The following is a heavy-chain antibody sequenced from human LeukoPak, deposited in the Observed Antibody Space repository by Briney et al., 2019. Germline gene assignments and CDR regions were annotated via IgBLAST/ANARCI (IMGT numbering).Heavy chain of an antibody. CDR2: ISYDGSRK. CDR1: GFTFRSFV. V-gene: IGHV3-30*03. CDR3: ARAWDS. J-gene: IGHJ5*01. Sequence: PGGSLRLSCEASGFTFRSFVMHWVRQAPGKGLEWVAAISYDGSRKQYADSVKGRFTISRDNSKNTVDLQMNTLRVEDTAVYYCARAWDSWGQGTLVSVSS.